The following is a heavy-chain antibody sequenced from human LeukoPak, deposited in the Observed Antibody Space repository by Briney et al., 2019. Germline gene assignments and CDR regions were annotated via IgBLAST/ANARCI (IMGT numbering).Heavy chain of an antibody. CDR1: GFTFSSYS. D-gene: IGHD6-13*01. CDR2: ISSSSSYI. Sequence: GGSLRLSCAASGFTFSSYSMNWARQAPGKGLEWVSSISSSSSYIYYADSVKGRFTISRDNAKNSLYLQMNSLRAEDTAVYYCAKEEIIGQQLEFDYWGQGTLVTVSS. V-gene: IGHV3-21*01. CDR3: AKEEIIGQQLEFDY. J-gene: IGHJ4*02.